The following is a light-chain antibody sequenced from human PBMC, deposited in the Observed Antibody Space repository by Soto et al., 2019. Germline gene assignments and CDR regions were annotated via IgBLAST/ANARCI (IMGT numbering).Light chain of an antibody. V-gene: IGLV2-14*01. CDR2: GVT. J-gene: IGLJ2*01. CDR3: SSYTTSSTLG. CDR1: SSDIGAYNY. Sequence: QSALTQPASVSGSPGQSITISCTGTSSDIGAYNYVSWYQQHPGKAPKFMIYGVTNRPSGVSNRFSGSKSGNTASLTISGLQAEDEADYYCSSYTTSSTLGFGGGTKLTVL.